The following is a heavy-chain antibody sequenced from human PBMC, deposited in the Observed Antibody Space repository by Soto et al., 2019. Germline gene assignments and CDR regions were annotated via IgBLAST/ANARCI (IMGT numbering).Heavy chain of an antibody. J-gene: IGHJ3*02. CDR3: AALDRFGELSFYDAFDI. D-gene: IGHD3-10*01. V-gene: IGHV3-66*01. CDR2: IYSGGST. Sequence: GGSLRLSCAASGFTVSSNYMSWVRQAPGKGLEWVSVIYSGGSTYYADSVKGRFTISRDNSKNTLYLQMNSLRAEDTAVYYCAALDRFGELSFYDAFDIWGQGTMVTVSS. CDR1: GFTVSSNY.